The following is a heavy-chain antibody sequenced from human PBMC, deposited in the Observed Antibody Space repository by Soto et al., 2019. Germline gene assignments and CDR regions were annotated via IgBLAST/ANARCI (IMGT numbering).Heavy chain of an antibody. J-gene: IGHJ6*02. CDR2: IWYDGSKT. V-gene: IGHV3-33*01. D-gene: IGHD3-10*01. Sequence: QVQLVESGGGVVQPGRSRRLSCAASGLTFSNYGMHWVRQAPGKGLEWVAVIWYDGSKTYYADSVKGRFTISRDNSKNTLYLQMNSLSAEDTSVYFCARDLRSTRLDVWGQGTTVTVSS. CDR1: GLTFSNYG. CDR3: ARDLRSTRLDV.